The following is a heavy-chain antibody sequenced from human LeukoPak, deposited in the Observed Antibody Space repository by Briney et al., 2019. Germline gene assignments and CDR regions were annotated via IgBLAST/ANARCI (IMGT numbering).Heavy chain of an antibody. J-gene: IGHJ3*02. D-gene: IGHD3-22*01. CDR1: GYTFVTYY. CDR2: INPSGGST. CDR3: ARAFHSSGYYYKAFDI. V-gene: IGHV1-46*01. Sequence: ASVKVSCKASGYTFVTYYMHWVRQAPGQGLEWMGIINPSGGSTSYAQKFQGRVTMTRDTSTSTVYMELSSLTSEDTAVYYCARAFHSSGYYYKAFDIWGKGQWSPSLQ.